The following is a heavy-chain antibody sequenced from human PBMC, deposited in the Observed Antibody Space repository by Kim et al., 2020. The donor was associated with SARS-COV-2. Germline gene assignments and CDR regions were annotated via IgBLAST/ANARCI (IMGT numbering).Heavy chain of an antibody. V-gene: IGHV3-30*18. J-gene: IGHJ5*02. D-gene: IGHD3-10*01. CDR2: ISYDGSNK. Sequence: GGSLRLSCAASGFTFSSYGMHWVRQAPGKGLEWVAVISYDGSNKYYADSVKGRFTISRDNSKNTLYLQMNSLRAEDTAVYYCAKEAYYGSGSYYNWFDP. CDR3: AKEAYYGSGSYYNWFDP. CDR1: GFTFSSYG.